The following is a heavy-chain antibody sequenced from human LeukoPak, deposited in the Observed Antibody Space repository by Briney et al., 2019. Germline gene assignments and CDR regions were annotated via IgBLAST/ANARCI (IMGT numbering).Heavy chain of an antibody. Sequence: PSETLSLTCAVSGGSISSGGYSWSWIRQPPGKGLEWIGYIYHSGSTYYNPSLKSRVTISVDRPKNQFSLKLSSVTAADTAVYYCARARGYSYGSGPYFDYWGQGTLVTVSS. CDR1: GGSISSGGYS. CDR2: IYHSGST. J-gene: IGHJ4*02. CDR3: ARARGYSYGSGPYFDY. D-gene: IGHD5-18*01. V-gene: IGHV4-30-2*01.